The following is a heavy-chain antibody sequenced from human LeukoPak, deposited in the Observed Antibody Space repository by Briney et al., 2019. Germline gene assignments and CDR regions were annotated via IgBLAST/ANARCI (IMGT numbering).Heavy chain of an antibody. D-gene: IGHD1-1*01. CDR2: ISYDGSNK. V-gene: IGHV3-30*18. Sequence: GGSLRLSCAASGFTFSSYGMHWVRQAPGKGLEWVAVISYDGSNKYYAGSVKGRFTISRDNSKNTLYLQMNSLRAEDTAVYYCAKEMADNWNDGFDYWGQGTLVTVSS. CDR3: AKEMADNWNDGFDY. CDR1: GFTFSSYG. J-gene: IGHJ4*02.